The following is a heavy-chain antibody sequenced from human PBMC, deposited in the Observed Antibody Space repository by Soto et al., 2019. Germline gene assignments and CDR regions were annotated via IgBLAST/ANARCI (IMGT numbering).Heavy chain of an antibody. CDR3: ARQGRGRFSWYFDL. J-gene: IGHJ2*01. CDR1: EFIFSTYW. CDR2: IKQEGSET. D-gene: IGHD3-3*01. Sequence: EVQLVESGGGLVQPGGSLRLSCAASEFIFSTYWMSWVRQAPGKGLEWVATIKQEGSETYDVDSVEGRFTISRDNAKNSLHLQMNSLRVEDTAVYYCARQGRGRFSWYFDLWGRGTLVTVSS. V-gene: IGHV3-7*01.